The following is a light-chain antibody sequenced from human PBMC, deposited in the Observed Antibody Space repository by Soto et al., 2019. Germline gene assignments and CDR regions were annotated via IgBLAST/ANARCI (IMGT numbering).Light chain of an antibody. CDR1: STDVGNYNY. Sequence: QSALTQPPSASGSPGQSLTISCTGTSTDVGNYNYVSWYQQHPGKAPKLMISDVNRRPSGVPDRFSGSKSGNTASLTVSELQAEDEADYYCSSYAGSNNWVFGGGTKLTAL. CDR2: DVN. J-gene: IGLJ2*01. V-gene: IGLV2-8*01. CDR3: SSYAGSNNWV.